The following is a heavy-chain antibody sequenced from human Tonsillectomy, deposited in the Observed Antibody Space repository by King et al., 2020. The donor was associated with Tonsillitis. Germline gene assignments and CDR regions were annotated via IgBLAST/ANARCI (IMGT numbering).Heavy chain of an antibody. V-gene: IGHV3-30-3*01. CDR3: ARGISGLLVVVPAAMTGVFDY. J-gene: IGHJ4*02. CDR2: ISYDGSNK. CDR1: GFTFSSYA. D-gene: IGHD2-2*01. Sequence: VQLVESGGGVVQPGRSLRLSCAASGFTFSSYAMHWVLQAPGKGLEWVAVISYDGSNKYYADSVKGRFTISRDNSKNTLYLQMNSLRAEDTAVYYCARGISGLLVVVPAAMTGVFDYWGQGTLVTVSS.